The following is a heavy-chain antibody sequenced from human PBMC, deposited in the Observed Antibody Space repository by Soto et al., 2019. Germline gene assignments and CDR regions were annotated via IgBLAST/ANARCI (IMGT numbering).Heavy chain of an antibody. Sequence: GASVKVSCKASGYTFTSYDINWVRQATGQGLEWLGWMNPNSGNTGYAQKFQGRVTMTRNTSISTAYMELSSLRSEDTAVYYCARGRKAVNDTLTGYYRVGSYWGQGTLVTVSS. CDR3: ARGRKAVNDTLTGYYRVGSY. J-gene: IGHJ4*02. D-gene: IGHD3-9*01. CDR1: GYTFTSYD. CDR2: MNPNSGNT. V-gene: IGHV1-8*01.